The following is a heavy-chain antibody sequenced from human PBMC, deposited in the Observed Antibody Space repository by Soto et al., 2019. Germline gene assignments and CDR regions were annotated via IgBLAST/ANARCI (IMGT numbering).Heavy chain of an antibody. CDR3: GRDGALGDTAVVDS. Sequence: QVQLVESGGGVVQPGKSLRLSCTASGFTFSTYGMHWVRQALGKGLEWVAVIWYDGSNKYHGDSLKGRFTISRDNSKNTLYLQMNNLRAEDTAVYYCGRDGALGDTAVVDSWGQGTLVTVSS. J-gene: IGHJ4*02. V-gene: IGHV3-33*01. D-gene: IGHD5-18*01. CDR2: IWYDGSNK. CDR1: GFTFSTYG.